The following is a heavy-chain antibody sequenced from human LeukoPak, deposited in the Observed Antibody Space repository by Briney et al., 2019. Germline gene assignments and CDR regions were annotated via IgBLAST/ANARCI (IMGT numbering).Heavy chain of an antibody. CDR2: IRYDGSNK. D-gene: IGHD2-2*01. V-gene: IGHV3-30*02. CDR1: GFTFSSYG. CDR3: AKVRHIDVVVPAATFDY. Sequence: GGSLRLSCAASGFTFSSYGMHWVRQAPGKGLEWVAFIRYDGSNKYYADSVKGRFTISRDNSKNTLYLQMNSLRAEDTAVYYCAKVRHIDVVVPAATFDYWGQGTLVTVSS. J-gene: IGHJ4*02.